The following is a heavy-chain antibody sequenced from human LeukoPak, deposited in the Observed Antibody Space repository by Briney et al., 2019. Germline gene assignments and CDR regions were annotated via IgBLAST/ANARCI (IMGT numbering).Heavy chain of an antibody. CDR2: IYSGGST. CDR1: RFTLSSNY. Sequence: PGGSLGLPSPDPRFTLSSNYLSSGRQAPGKGLKWVSVIYSGGSTYYADSVKGRFTISRDNSKHTLYLQMNSLRAEDTAVYYCARDPVLCFGDYIHDAFDIWGQGTMVTVSS. D-gene: IGHD4-17*01. V-gene: IGHV3-66*01. CDR3: ARDPVLCFGDYIHDAFDI. J-gene: IGHJ3*02.